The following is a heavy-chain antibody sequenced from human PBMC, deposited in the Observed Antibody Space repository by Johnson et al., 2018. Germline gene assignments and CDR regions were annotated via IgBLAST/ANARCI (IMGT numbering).Heavy chain of an antibody. J-gene: IGHJ3*02. CDR3: ARDDSYGYGLGAFDI. CDR1: GFTFSSYG. Sequence: QVQLGQCGGGVVQHGRSLRLSCAASGFTFSSYGMHWVRQAPGKGLEWVAVIWYDGSNKYYADSVKGRCTISRDNAKNSLYLQMNRLRAEDTAVYYCARDDSYGYGLGAFDIWGQGTMVTVSS. V-gene: IGHV3-33*01. CDR2: IWYDGSNK. D-gene: IGHD5-18*01.